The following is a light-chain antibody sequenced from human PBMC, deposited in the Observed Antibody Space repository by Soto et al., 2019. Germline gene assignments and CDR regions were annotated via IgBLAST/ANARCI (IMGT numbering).Light chain of an antibody. CDR3: SSYVGSNNFV. CDR1: SSDVGGYNY. V-gene: IGLV2-8*01. Sequence: QSVLTQPPSASGSPGQSVTISCTGTSSDVGGYNYVSWYQQHPGKAPKLMIYDVSKRPSGVPDRFSGSKSGNTASLTVSGLQAEDEADYYGSSYVGSNNFVFGTGTKLTVL. CDR2: DVS. J-gene: IGLJ1*01.